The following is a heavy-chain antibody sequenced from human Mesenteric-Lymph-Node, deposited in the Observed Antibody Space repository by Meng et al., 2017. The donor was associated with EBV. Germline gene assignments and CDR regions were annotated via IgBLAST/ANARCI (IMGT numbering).Heavy chain of an antibody. D-gene: IGHD1-26*01. CDR2: IYHSGTT. CDR3: ARSAGGDYFDY. J-gene: IGHJ4*02. CDR1: GGSIISGGYS. V-gene: IGHV4-30-2*01. Sequence: QLRLQGSGSGLVRPSQTLSLTCAVSGGSIISGGYSWSWIRQAPGKGLEWIGFIYHSGTTYLNPSLRSRVNLSVDTSKNQFSLNLRSVSAADTAIYYCARSAGGDYFDYWGQGTLVTVSS.